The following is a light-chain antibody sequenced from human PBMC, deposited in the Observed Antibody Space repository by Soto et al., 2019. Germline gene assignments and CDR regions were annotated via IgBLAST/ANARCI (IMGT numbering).Light chain of an antibody. CDR2: KAS. CDR1: QSISSW. Sequence: DIQMTQSPSTLSASVGDRVTITCRASQSISSWLAWYQQKPGKAPKLLIYKASTLESAVPSRFSGSGSGTEFTLTISSLQPDDFATYYCQQYNSYSPWTFGQGTKVDIK. CDR3: QQYNSYSPWT. V-gene: IGKV1-5*03. J-gene: IGKJ1*01.